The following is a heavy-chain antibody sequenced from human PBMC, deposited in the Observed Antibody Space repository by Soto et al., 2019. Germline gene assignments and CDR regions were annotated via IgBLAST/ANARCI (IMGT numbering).Heavy chain of an antibody. CDR2: VYTGGHT. D-gene: IGHD4-4*01. Sequence: GGSLRLSCAASGFAVTSTYMNWVRQAPGRGLYCVSIVYTGGHTDXXDSVRGRXXISRDISTNTVSLQMXILRVEDTAVXYCATSDRYSNHKLDSWGQGTLVTVSS. CDR1: GFAVTSTY. CDR3: ATSDRYSNHKLDS. V-gene: IGHV3-53*01. J-gene: IGHJ4*02.